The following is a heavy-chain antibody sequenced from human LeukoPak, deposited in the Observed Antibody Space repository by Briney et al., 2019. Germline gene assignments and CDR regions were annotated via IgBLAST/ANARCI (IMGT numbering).Heavy chain of an antibody. CDR2: FSATDGSA. CDR1: GFTFSDYI. V-gene: IGHV3-23*01. D-gene: IGHD6-13*01. Sequence: GGSLRLSCAASGFTFSDYILDWVRQAPGKGLEWVSAFSATDGSAQYAESVKGRFTISRDNSKNSLYLQMNSLRDEDTAVYYCAKARIAAAGTGAFDVWGQGTMVTVSS. J-gene: IGHJ3*01. CDR3: AKARIAAAGTGAFDV.